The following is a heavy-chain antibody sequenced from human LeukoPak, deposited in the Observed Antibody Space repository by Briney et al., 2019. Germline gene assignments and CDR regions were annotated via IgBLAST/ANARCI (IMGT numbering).Heavy chain of an antibody. CDR1: GFTFSSYA. CDR2: ISYDGSNK. CDR3: ARVRNYGSGSWYMDV. Sequence: GGSLRLSCAASGFTFSSYAMHWVRQAPGKGLEWVAVISYDGSNKYYADSVKGRFTISRDNAKNSLYLQMNSLRAEDTAVYYCARVRNYGSGSWYMDVWGKGTTVTVSS. V-gene: IGHV3-30-3*01. D-gene: IGHD3-10*01. J-gene: IGHJ6*03.